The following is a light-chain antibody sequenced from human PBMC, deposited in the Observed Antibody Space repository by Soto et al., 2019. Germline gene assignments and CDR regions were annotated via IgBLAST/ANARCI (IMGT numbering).Light chain of an antibody. Sequence: QSVLTQAASVSGSPGQPITISCTGTSSDVGAYNYVSWYQQHPGKAPKLIVYEVGNRPSGVSNRFSGSKSGNTASLTISGLQAEDEAAYYCTSYTSTTPVVFGGGTQLTVL. J-gene: IGLJ2*01. CDR1: SSDVGAYNY. CDR3: TSYTSTTPVV. CDR2: EVG. V-gene: IGLV2-14*01.